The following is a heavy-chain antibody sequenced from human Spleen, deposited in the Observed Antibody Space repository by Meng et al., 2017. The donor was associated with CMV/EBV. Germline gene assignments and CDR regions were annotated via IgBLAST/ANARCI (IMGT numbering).Heavy chain of an antibody. Sequence: SLKISCAASGFTFDDYAMHWVRQAPGKGLEWVSGISWNRGSIGYADSVKGRFTISRDNAKNAKKSLYLQMNSLRTEDTALYYCASLSGGSWIYYYGMDVWGQGTTVTVSS. CDR3: ASLSGGSWIYYYGMDV. J-gene: IGHJ6*02. CDR1: GFTFDDYA. D-gene: IGHD2-15*01. CDR2: ISWNRGSI. V-gene: IGHV3-9*01.